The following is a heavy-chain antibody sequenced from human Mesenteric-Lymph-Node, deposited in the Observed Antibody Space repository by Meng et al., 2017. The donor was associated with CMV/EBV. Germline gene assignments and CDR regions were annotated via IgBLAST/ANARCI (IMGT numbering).Heavy chain of an antibody. CDR3: ARHQRWLKSEGGFNY. CDR1: GGSFSGYY. V-gene: IGHV4-34*01. J-gene: IGHJ4*02. CDR2: INHSGST. Sequence: QVQLPQWVVGLLKPSETLSLTCAVYGGSFSGYYWSWIRQPPGKGLEWIGEINHSGSTNYNPSLKSRVTISVDTSKNQFSLKLSSVTAADTAVYYCARHQRWLKSEGGFNYWGQGTLVTVSS. D-gene: IGHD4-23*01.